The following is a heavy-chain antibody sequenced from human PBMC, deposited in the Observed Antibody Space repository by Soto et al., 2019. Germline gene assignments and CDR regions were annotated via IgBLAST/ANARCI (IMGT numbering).Heavy chain of an antibody. CDR1: GGSISSSSYY. CDR3: ASQGGYSGTPHYMDV. D-gene: IGHD2-15*01. CDR2: IYYRGGT. V-gene: IGHV4-39*02. J-gene: IGHJ6*03. Sequence: QLQLQESGPGLVKPSETLSLTCTVSGGSISSSSYYWGWLRQPPGKGLEWIGSIYYRGGTYYNPSLKSRVTISADTSKIHFSLELSSVTAADTAVYYCASQGGYSGTPHYMDVWGKGTTVTVSS.